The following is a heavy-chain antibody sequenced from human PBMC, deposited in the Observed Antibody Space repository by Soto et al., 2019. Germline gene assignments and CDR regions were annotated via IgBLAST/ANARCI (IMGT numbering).Heavy chain of an antibody. CDR3: ARYPDPLDGPHGAFDI. CDR1: GGSISSGGYY. D-gene: IGHD4-17*01. J-gene: IGHJ3*02. V-gene: IGHV4-31*03. CDR2: IYYSGST. Sequence: QVQLQESGPGLVKPSQTLSLTCTVSGGSISSGGYYWSWIRQHPGKGLEWIGYIYYSGSTYYNPSLKSRVTISVDTSKNQFSPKLSSVTAADTAVYYCARYPDPLDGPHGAFDIWGQGTMVTVSS.